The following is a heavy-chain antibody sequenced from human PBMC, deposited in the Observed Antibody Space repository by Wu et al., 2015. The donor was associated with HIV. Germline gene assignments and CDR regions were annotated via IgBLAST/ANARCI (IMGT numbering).Heavy chain of an antibody. J-gene: IGHJ4*02. Sequence: QVQLVQSGAEVKKPGSSVKMSCKASGGTFGSNAVNWVRQAPGQGLEWMGRIIPILSTVKYAQRFQGRVTITADESTSTAYMELSNLRSEDTATYFCARDCSSISCPFDYWGQGTLVTVSS. CDR3: ARDCSSISCPFDY. V-gene: IGHV1-69*13. D-gene: IGHD2-2*01. CDR2: IIPILSTV. CDR1: GGTFGSNA.